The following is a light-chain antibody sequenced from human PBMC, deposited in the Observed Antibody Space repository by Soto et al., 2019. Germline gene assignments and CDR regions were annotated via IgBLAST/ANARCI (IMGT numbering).Light chain of an antibody. J-gene: IGLJ1*01. CDR3: SSFSSSSTPYV. CDR2: EVN. Sequence: QSVLTQPASVSGSPGQSITISCTGTSTDVGGYKYVSWYQQHPGTAPKLMIFEVNGRPSGVSDRFSGSKSGNTASLTISGLQPEDEAEYYCSSFSSSSTPYVFGTGTRSPS. CDR1: STDVGGYKY. V-gene: IGLV2-14*01.